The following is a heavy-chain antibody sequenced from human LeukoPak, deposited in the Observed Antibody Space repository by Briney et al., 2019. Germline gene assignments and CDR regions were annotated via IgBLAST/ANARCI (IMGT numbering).Heavy chain of an antibody. D-gene: IGHD5-12*01. CDR1: GFTFTSNW. CDR2: IKGDGSEK. CDR3: AMFGLVAAKDL. V-gene: IGHV3-7*02. Sequence: GGSLRLSSADSGFTFTSNWMTWVRQAPGRGLEWGANIKGDGSEKYYADSVRGQFTISRDNAKNSLYLQMNSLRAEDTAVYYYAMFGLVAAKDLWDEGTLVTVSS. J-gene: IGHJ4*02.